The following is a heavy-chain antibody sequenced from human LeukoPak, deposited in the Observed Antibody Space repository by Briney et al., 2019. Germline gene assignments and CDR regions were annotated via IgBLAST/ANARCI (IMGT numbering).Heavy chain of an antibody. J-gene: IGHJ6*04. Sequence: PGGSLRLSCAASGFTFSDYNMNWVRQAPGKGLEWVSYITNGGSTIHHADSVKGRFTISRDNAKKTLYLQMNSLRAEDTAVYYCARGRRTGYYDSSGHLDVWGKGATVTVSS. D-gene: IGHD3-22*01. V-gene: IGHV3-11*04. CDR1: GFTFSDYN. CDR3: ARGRRTGYYDSSGHLDV. CDR2: ITNGGSTI.